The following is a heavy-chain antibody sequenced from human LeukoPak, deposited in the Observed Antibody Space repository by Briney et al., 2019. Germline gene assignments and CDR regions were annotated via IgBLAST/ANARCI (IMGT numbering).Heavy chain of an antibody. J-gene: IGHJ4*02. CDR1: GYTFTSYD. CDR3: AKRIEFWSGYCFDY. Sequence: ASVKVSCKASGYTFTSYDISWVRQAPGQGLEWMGWMNPNSGNTGYAQKFQGRVTMTRNTSISTAYMELSSLRSEDTAVYYCAKRIEFWSGYCFDYWGQGTLVTVSS. CDR2: MNPNSGNT. V-gene: IGHV1-8*01. D-gene: IGHD3-3*01.